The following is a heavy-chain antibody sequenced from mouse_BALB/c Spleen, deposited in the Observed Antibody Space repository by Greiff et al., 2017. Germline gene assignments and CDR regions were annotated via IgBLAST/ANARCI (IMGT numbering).Heavy chain of an antibody. Sequence: VQLQQPGAELVKPGASVKLSCKASGYTFTSYWMHWVKQRPGQGLEWIGEINPSNGRTNYNEKFKSKATLTVDKSSSTAYMQLSSLTSEDAAVYYCARRGITTEAYWGQGTLVTVSA. CDR3: ARRGITTEAY. CDR1: GYTFTSYW. J-gene: IGHJ3*01. D-gene: IGHD2-4*01. CDR2: INPSNGRT. V-gene: IGHV1S81*02.